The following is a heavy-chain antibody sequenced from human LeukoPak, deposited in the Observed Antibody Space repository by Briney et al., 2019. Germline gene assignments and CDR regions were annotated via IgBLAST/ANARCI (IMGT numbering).Heavy chain of an antibody. D-gene: IGHD6-13*01. CDR2: INHSGST. J-gene: IGHJ4*02. CDR1: GGSFSGYY. CDR3: ARGRRAAAGN. Sequence: SETLSLTCAVYGGSFSGYYWSWIRQPPGKGLEWIGEINHSGSTNYNPSLKSRVTISVDTSKNQFSLKLSSVTAADTAVYYCARGRRAAAGNWGQGTLVTVSS. V-gene: IGHV4-34*01.